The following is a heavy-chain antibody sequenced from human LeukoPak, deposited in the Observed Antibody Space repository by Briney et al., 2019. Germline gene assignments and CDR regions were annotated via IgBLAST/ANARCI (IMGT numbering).Heavy chain of an antibody. CDR2: ITGSDGNT. V-gene: IGHV3-23*01. CDR3: AQWGDFDVLTGYYVPDF. J-gene: IGHJ4*02. Sequence: PGGSLRLSCAASGFTFAMSWVRQAPGKGLEWVSAITGSDGNTYYADPVKGRFTISRDNSKNTLYLQMNSLRAEDMAVYYCAQWGDFDVLTGYYVPDFWGQGTLVTVSS. CDR1: GFTFA. D-gene: IGHD3-9*01.